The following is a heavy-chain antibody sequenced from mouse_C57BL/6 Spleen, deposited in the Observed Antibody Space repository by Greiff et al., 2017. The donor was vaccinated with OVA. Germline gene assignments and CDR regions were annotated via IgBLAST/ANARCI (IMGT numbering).Heavy chain of an antibody. Sequence: VQLQQSGAELVKPGASVKISCKASGYAFSSYWMNWVKQRPGKGLEWIGQIYPGDGDTNYNGKFKGKATLTADKSSSTAYMQLSRLTSEDSAVYCCARAYGSSRYFDVWGTGTTVTVSS. D-gene: IGHD1-1*01. J-gene: IGHJ1*03. CDR2: IYPGDGDT. V-gene: IGHV1-80*01. CDR1: GYAFSSYW. CDR3: ARAYGSSRYFDV.